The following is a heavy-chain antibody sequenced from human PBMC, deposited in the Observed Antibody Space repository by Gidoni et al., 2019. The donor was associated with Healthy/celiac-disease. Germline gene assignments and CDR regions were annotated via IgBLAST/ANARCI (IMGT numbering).Heavy chain of an antibody. CDR1: GGTFSSYA. D-gene: IGHD2-21*02. Sequence: QVQLVQSGAEVKKPGSSVKVSCKASGGTFSSYATSGVRQAPGQGFEWMGGIIPIFGTANYAQKFQGRVTITADESTSTAYMELSSLRSEDTAVYYCARSCGDCYSITGFDPWGQGTLVTVSS. CDR3: ARSCGDCYSITGFDP. CDR2: IIPIFGTA. V-gene: IGHV1-69*01. J-gene: IGHJ5*02.